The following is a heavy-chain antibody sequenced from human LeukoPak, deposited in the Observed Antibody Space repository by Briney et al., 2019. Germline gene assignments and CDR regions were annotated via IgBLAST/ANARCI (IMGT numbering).Heavy chain of an antibody. V-gene: IGHV4-39*01. D-gene: IGHD6-13*01. J-gene: IGHJ3*02. Sequence: ASETLSLTCTVSGGSISSSSYYWGWIRQPPGKGLEWIGSIYYSGSTYYNPSLKSRVTISVDTSKNQFSLKLSSVTAADTAVYYCAETLSSSYDAFDIWGQGTMVTVSS. CDR3: AETLSSSYDAFDI. CDR2: IYYSGST. CDR1: GGSISSSSYY.